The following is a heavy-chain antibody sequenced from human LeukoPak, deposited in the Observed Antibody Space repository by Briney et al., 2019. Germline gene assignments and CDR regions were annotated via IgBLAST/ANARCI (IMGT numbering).Heavy chain of an antibody. CDR2: IRSKANSYAT. V-gene: IGHV3-73*01. CDR3: TTAYSSGWYDAFDI. D-gene: IGHD6-19*01. Sequence: GGSLRLSCAASGFTFSGSAMHWVRQASGKGLEWVGRIRSKANSYATAYAASVKGRFTISRDDSKNTLYLQMNSLKTEDTAVYYCTTAYSSGWYDAFDIWGQGTMVTVSS. CDR1: GFTFSGSA. J-gene: IGHJ3*02.